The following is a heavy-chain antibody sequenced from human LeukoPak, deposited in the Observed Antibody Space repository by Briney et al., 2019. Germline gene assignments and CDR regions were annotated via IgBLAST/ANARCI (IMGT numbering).Heavy chain of an antibody. V-gene: IGHV3-21*01. CDR2: ISSSSSYI. CDR1: GFTFSIYS. Sequence: GGSLRLSCAASGFTFSIYSMNWVRQAPGKGLEWVSSISSSSSYIYYADSVKGRFTISRDNAKNSLYLQMNSLRAEDTAVYYCARRGVTTRYYYYYYMDVWGKGTTVTVSS. CDR3: ARRGVTTRYYYYYYMDV. J-gene: IGHJ6*03. D-gene: IGHD4-11*01.